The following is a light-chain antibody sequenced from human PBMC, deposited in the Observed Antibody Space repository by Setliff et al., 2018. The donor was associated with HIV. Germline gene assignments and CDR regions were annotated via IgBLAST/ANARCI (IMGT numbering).Light chain of an antibody. CDR3: GSYTSGSTLWV. V-gene: IGLV2-14*03. J-gene: IGLJ1*01. CDR1: SSDVGGYNF. Sequence: SVLTQPASVSGSPGQSITISCTGTSSDVGGYNFVSWYQRHPGKAPKLIIYDVTKRPSGVSHRFSGSKSANTASLTISGLRAEDEADYYCGSYTSGSTLWVFGTGTKVTVL. CDR2: DVT.